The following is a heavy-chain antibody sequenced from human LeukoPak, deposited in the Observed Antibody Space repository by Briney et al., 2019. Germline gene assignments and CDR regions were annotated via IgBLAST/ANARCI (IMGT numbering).Heavy chain of an antibody. CDR2: INPSGGSA. V-gene: IGHV1-46*01. CDR1: GYIFTTYH. D-gene: IGHD1-1*01. Sequence: ASVKVSCKASGYIFTTYHMHWVRQAPGQGLEWMGIINPSGGSATYAQRFRGRVTMTSDTSTGTVYMELRSLTSEDTAMYYCARDHSPPATSVGTTYYFDYWGQGTLVTVSS. J-gene: IGHJ4*02. CDR3: ARDHSPPATSVGTTYYFDY.